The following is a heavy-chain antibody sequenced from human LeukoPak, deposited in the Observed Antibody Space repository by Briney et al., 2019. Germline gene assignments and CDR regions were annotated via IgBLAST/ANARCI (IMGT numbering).Heavy chain of an antibody. J-gene: IGHJ4*02. CDR2: IYTSGST. Sequence: SETLSLTCTVSGGSISSYYWSWIRQPAGKGLEWIGRIYTSGSTNYNPSLKSGVTMSVDTCKNQFSLKLRSVAAADTAVYYCARVGVNWGAIFRRPYYFDYWGQGTLVTVSS. CDR3: ARVGVNWGAIFRRPYYFDY. D-gene: IGHD3-16*01. V-gene: IGHV4-4*07. CDR1: GGSISSYY.